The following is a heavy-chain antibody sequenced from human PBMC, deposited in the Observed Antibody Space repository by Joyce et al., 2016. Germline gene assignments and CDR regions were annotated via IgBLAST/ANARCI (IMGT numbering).Heavy chain of an antibody. CDR1: GFSFEDYA. D-gene: IGHD2-15*01. V-gene: IGHV3-49*05. J-gene: IGHJ6*02. CDR2: IRSKAYGGTT. CDR3: SQSSPDGMDV. Sequence: EVQLVESGGGLVKPGRSLRLSCVGSGFSFEDYAMNWFRQAPGKGPEWVSFIRSKAYGGTTKYAASVNGRFTISRDDSKSIASLQMNRLKIEDTGVYYCSQSSPDGMDVWGQGTTVTVSS.